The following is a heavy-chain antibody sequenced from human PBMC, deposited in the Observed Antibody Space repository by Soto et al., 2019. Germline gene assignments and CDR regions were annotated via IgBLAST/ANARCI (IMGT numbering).Heavy chain of an antibody. D-gene: IGHD1-26*01. CDR3: AREGGSLNWFDP. Sequence: EVPLVESGGGLVQPGGSLRLSCAASGFTFSSYSMNWVRQAPGKGLEWASYISSSSSTIYYADSVKGRFTISSDNATNSLHLQMNSLRAEDTAVYYCAREGGSLNWFDPWCQGTLVTVSS. V-gene: IGHV3-48*01. CDR1: GFTFSSYS. J-gene: IGHJ5*02. CDR2: ISSSSSTI.